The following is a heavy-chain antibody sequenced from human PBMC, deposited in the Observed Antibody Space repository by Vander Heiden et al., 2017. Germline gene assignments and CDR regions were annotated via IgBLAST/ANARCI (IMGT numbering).Heavy chain of an antibody. CDR1: GFPFSSYG. Sequence: EVQLLESGGGLVQPGGSLRLSCTASGFPFSSYGMSWVRQAPGKGLDWVSGISGSGDSTYYADSVKGRFTISRDNSKNTLYLQMNSLRAEDTAVYYCAKDHTSSWYYFDYWGQGTLVAVSS. D-gene: IGHD6-13*01. J-gene: IGHJ4*02. CDR2: ISGSGDST. CDR3: AKDHTSSWYYFDY. V-gene: IGHV3-23*01.